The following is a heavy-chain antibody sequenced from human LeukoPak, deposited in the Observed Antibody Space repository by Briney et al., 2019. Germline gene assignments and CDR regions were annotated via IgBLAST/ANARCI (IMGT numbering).Heavy chain of an antibody. CDR1: GGSIRNSSFY. J-gene: IGHJ4*02. V-gene: IGHV4-39*01. CDR3: ASPTSVAEYYFDY. Sequence: SETLSLTCAVSGGSIRNSSFYWGWIRQPPGKGLEWIASIYYSGSTYYNPSLKSRVTISVDTSKNQFSLKLSSVTAADTAVYYCASPTSVAEYYFDYWGQGTLVTVSS. D-gene: IGHD5-12*01. CDR2: IYYSGST.